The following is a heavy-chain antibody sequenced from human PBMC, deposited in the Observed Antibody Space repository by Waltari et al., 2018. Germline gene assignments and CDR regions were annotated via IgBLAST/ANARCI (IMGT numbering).Heavy chain of an antibody. CDR2: ISGSGGST. Sequence: GKGLEWVSAISGSGGSTYYADSVKGRFTISRDNSENTLYLQMNSLRAEDTAVYYCAKRPRLLLDYWGQGTLVTVSS. J-gene: IGHJ4*02. D-gene: IGHD2-15*01. CDR3: AKRPRLLLDY. V-gene: IGHV3-23*01.